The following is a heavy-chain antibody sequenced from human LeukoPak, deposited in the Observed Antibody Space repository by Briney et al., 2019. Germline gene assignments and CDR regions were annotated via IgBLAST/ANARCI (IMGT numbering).Heavy chain of an antibody. Sequence: SETLSLTCAVYGGSFIGYYWSWIRQPPGKGLEWIGEINHSGSTNYNPSLKSRVTISVDTSKNPFSLKLSSVTAADTAVYYCSRGRLRRPIDYWGQGTLVTVSS. CDR1: GGSFIGYY. CDR2: INHSGST. J-gene: IGHJ4*02. V-gene: IGHV4-34*01. CDR3: SRGRLRRPIDY.